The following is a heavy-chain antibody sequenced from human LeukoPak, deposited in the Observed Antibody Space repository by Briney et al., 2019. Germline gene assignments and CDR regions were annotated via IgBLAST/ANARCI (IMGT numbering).Heavy chain of an antibody. Sequence: ASVKVSCKASGGTFSSYAISWVRQAPGQGLEWMGGIIPIFGTANYAQKFQGRVTITADKSTSTAYMELSSLRSEDTAVHYCARESRYSYGESFFDYWGQGTLVTVSS. J-gene: IGHJ4*02. V-gene: IGHV1-69*06. CDR2: IIPIFGTA. CDR1: GGTFSSYA. D-gene: IGHD5-18*01. CDR3: ARESRYSYGESFFDY.